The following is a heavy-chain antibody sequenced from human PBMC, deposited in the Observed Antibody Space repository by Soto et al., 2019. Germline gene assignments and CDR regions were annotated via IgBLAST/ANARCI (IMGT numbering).Heavy chain of an antibody. D-gene: IGHD2-21*01. CDR1: GGSISSSSYY. Sequence: PSETLSLTCTVSGGSISSSSYYWGWIRQPPGKGLEWIGSIYYSGSTYYNPSLKSRVTISVDTSKNQFSLKLSSVTAADTAVYYCARQVGGDYYYGMDVWGQGTTVTVSS. V-gene: IGHV4-39*01. J-gene: IGHJ6*02. CDR3: ARQVGGDYYYGMDV. CDR2: IYYSGST.